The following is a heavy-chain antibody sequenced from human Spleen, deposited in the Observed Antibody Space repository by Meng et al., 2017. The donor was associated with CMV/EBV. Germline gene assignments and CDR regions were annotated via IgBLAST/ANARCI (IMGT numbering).Heavy chain of an antibody. J-gene: IGHJ5*02. D-gene: IGHD4-17*01. CDR3: TRDAHLTTVTPNWFDP. CDR1: GDTFAYYD. CDR2: INPNSGDT. V-gene: IGHV1-2*02. Sequence: QAGASVKVSCKSPGDTFAYYDMHWVRQAPGQGLEWMGCINPNSGDTNYAQKFQCRVTMTRDTSISTAYMELSRLRSDDTAVYYCTRDAHLTTVTPNWFDPWGQGTLVTVSS.